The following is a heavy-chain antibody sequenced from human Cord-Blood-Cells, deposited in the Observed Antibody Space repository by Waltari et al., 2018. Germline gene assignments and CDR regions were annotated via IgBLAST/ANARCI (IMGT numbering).Heavy chain of an antibody. D-gene: IGHD2-15*01. J-gene: IGHJ4*02. CDR2: ISGSGGSK. CDR3: AKGSCSGGSCYAHFDY. CDR1: GFTFSSYA. V-gene: IGHV3-23*01. Sequence: EVQLLESGGGLVQPGGSLRLSCAASGFTFSSYAMSWVRQAPGKGLEWVSAISGSGGSKYYADSVKGRFTISRDNSKNTLYLQMNSLRAEDTAVYYCAKGSCSGGSCYAHFDYWGQGTLVTVSS.